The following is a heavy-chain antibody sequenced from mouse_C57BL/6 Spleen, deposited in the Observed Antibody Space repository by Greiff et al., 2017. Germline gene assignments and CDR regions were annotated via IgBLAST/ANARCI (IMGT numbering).Heavy chain of an antibody. CDR2: INYDGSST. CDR1: GFTFSDYY. CDR3: AREGGYYAIDY. V-gene: IGHV5-16*01. J-gene: IGHJ4*01. Sequence: DVMLEESEGGLVQPGRSMKLSCTASGFTFSDYYMAWVRQVPEKGLEWVANINYDGSSTYYLDSLKSRFIISRDNAKNILYLQMSSLKSEDTATYYCAREGGYYAIDYWGQGTSVTVSS.